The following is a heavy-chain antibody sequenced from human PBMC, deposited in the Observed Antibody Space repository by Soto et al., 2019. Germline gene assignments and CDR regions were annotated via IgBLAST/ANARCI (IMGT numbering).Heavy chain of an antibody. Sequence: QVQLVQSGGEVKKPGASVTVSCKASGYTFINYHITWVRQAPGQGLEWMAWINTYNGMTDYAQRFQGRVTMTRDTSTSTAYMELRNLGSDGTAVYFCAKSPRGEMATDWGQGILVTVSS. CDR2: INTYNGMT. J-gene: IGHJ4*02. V-gene: IGHV1-18*01. CDR3: AKSPRGEMATD. CDR1: GYTFINYH. D-gene: IGHD5-12*01.